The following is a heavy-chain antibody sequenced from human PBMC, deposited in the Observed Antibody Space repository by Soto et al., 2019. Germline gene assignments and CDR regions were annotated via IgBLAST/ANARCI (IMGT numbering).Heavy chain of an antibody. J-gene: IGHJ4*02. D-gene: IGHD5-18*01. CDR1: GFTFSSYS. CDR3: ARDQEDTAMVPNSFDY. Sequence: GGSLRLSCAASGFTFSSYSMNWVRQAPGKGLEWVSSISSSSSYIYYADSVKGRFTISRDNAKNSLYLQMNSLRAEDTAVYYCARDQEDTAMVPNSFDYWGQGTLVTVSS. CDR2: ISSSSSYI. V-gene: IGHV3-21*01.